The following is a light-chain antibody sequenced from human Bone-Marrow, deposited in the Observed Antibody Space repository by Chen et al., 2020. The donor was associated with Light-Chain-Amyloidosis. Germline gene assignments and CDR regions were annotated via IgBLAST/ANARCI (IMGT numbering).Light chain of an antibody. CDR1: TSNIGNNY. CDR2: DNN. V-gene: IGLV1-51*01. Sequence: QAVLTQPPSVSAAPGQNVTISCSGSTSNIGNNYVSWFHHLPGTAPRLLIYDNNDRPSVISDRFSGSKSATSAALGISGLRTGDEADYYCGTLDSSLSAAVFGGGTKVTVL. CDR3: GTLDSSLSAAV. J-gene: IGLJ2*01.